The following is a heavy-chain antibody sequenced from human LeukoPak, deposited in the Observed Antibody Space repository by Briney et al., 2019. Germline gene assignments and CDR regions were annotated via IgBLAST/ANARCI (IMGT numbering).Heavy chain of an antibody. CDR2: IYSSANT. V-gene: IGHV4-59*08. CDR1: GSSISSYY. D-gene: IGHD5-12*01. Sequence: SETLSLTCTASGSSISSYYWSWIRQPPGKGLEWIGYIYSSANTNYNPSLKGRVTMSVDTSKNQFSLTLSSVTAADTAVYYCASSIVATITSFDYWGQGTLVTVSS. CDR3: ASSIVATITSFDY. J-gene: IGHJ4*02.